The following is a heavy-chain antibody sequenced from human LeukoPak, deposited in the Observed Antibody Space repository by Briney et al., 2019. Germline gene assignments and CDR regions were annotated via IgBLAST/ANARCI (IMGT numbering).Heavy chain of an antibody. V-gene: IGHV3-13*01. CDR1: GFTFSSYD. D-gene: IGHD6-19*01. J-gene: IGHJ5*02. CDR3: ARGRDPINSSGWYGWFDP. CDR2: IGTAGDT. Sequence: PGGSLRLSCAASGFTFSSYDMHWVRQATGKGLEWVSAIGTAGDTYYPGSVKGRFTISRENAKNSLYLQMNSLRAGDTAVYYCARGRDPINSSGWYGWFDPWGQGTLVTVSS.